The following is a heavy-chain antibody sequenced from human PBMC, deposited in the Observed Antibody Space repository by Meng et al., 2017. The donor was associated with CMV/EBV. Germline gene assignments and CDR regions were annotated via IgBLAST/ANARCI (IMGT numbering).Heavy chain of an antibody. CDR3: ARERIAAAGTDAFDI. Sequence: GESLKISCAASGSTVSSNYMSWVRQAPGKGLEWVSVIYSGGSTYYADSVKGRFTISRDNSKNTLYLQMNSLRAEDTAVYYCARERIAAAGTDAFDIWGQGTMVTVSS. V-gene: IGHV3-66*02. CDR1: GSTVSSNY. CDR2: IYSGGST. J-gene: IGHJ3*02. D-gene: IGHD6-13*01.